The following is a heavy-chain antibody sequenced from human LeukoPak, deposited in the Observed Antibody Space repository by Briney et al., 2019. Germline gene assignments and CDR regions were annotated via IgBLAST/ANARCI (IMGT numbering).Heavy chain of an antibody. CDR1: GFTFSSYA. J-gene: IGHJ6*02. CDR3: AREPLYCSSTSCYPSYGMDV. CDR2: ISYDGSNK. V-gene: IGHV3-30-3*01. D-gene: IGHD2-2*01. Sequence: GRSLRLCCAASGFTFSSYAMHWVRQAPGKGLEWVAVISYDGSNKYYADSVKGRFTISRDNSKNTLYLQMNSLRAEDTAVYYCAREPLYCSSTSCYPSYGMDVWGQGTTVTVSS.